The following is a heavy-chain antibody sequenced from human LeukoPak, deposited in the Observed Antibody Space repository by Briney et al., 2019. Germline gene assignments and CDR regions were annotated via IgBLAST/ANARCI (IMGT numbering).Heavy chain of an antibody. V-gene: IGHV4-59*01. CDR1: GDSISTCY. Sequence: SETLSLTCTVSGDSISTCYWSWIRQPPGKDLEWIGYIYYSGSTNYNPSLKSRGTISVDTSKNQFSLKLSSVTAADTAVYYCARDRVAAASLDYWGQGTLVTVSS. D-gene: IGHD6-13*01. CDR3: ARDRVAAASLDY. J-gene: IGHJ4*02. CDR2: IYYSGST.